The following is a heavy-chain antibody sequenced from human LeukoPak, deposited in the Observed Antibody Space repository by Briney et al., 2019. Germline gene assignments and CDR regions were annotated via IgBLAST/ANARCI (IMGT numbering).Heavy chain of an antibody. CDR2: IYHSGST. J-gene: IGHJ4*02. Sequence: SETLSLTCTVSGGSISSHYLGWIRQPPGKGLEWIGSIYHSGSTYYNPSLKSRVTISVDTSKNQFSLKLSSVTAADTAVYHCIVGATEAGADYWGQGTLVTVSS. CDR3: IVGATEAGADY. V-gene: IGHV4-38-2*02. CDR1: GGSISSHY. D-gene: IGHD1-26*01.